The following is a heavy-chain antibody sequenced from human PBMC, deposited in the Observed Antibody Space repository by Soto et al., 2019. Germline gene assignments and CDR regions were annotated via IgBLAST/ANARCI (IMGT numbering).Heavy chain of an antibody. Sequence: GASVKVSCKASGYSFANYGMHWVRQAPGQRLEWMGWINTGNGNTKYSQKFQGRVTITRDTSASTVYMELSSLRSEDTAVYYCARGWGGYYLAQLDYWGQGTLVTVSS. CDR3: ARGWGGYYLAQLDY. CDR1: GYSFANYG. V-gene: IGHV1-3*04. CDR2: INTGNGNT. J-gene: IGHJ4*02. D-gene: IGHD3-3*01.